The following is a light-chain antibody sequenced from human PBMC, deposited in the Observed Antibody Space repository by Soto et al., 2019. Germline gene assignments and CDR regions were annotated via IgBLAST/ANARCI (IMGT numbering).Light chain of an antibody. V-gene: IGLV4-69*01. CDR3: QAGGTGGV. Sequence: QSVLPQSPSASASPGASVKLTCTLSSGHSDYAIAWHQQQPEKGPRYLMKVTRDGSHTKGDGIPDRFSGSSSGAARYLTMSSLRSDDEADYYCQAGGTGGVFGGGTQLTVL. J-gene: IGLJ3*02. CDR1: SGHSDYA. CDR2: VTRDGSH.